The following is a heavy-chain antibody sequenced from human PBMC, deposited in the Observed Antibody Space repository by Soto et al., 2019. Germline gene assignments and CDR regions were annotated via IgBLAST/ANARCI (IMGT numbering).Heavy chain of an antibody. CDR2: ISAYNGNT. CDR1: GYTFTSYG. Sequence: QVQLVQSGAEVKKPGASVKVSCKASGYTFTSYGISWVRQAPGQGLEWMGWISAYNGNTNYAQKLQGRVTMTTDTSTSTAYMELMSLRSADTAVYCCARDATIVVLVAATPYYYYYMDVCVKGTTVTVSS. CDR3: ARDATIVVLVAATPYYYYYMDV. V-gene: IGHV1-18*01. D-gene: IGHD2-15*01. J-gene: IGHJ6*03.